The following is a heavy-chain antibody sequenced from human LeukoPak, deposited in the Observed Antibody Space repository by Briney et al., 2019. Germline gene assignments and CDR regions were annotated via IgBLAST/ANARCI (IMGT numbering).Heavy chain of an antibody. Sequence: GESLKISCKGSGYSFTSYRISWVRQMPGKGLEWMGRIDPSDSYTNYSPSFQGHVTILADKSISTAYLQWSSLKASDTAMYYCARLGYSSGASRDNNWFDPWGQGTLVTVSS. CDR3: ARLGYSSGASRDNNWFDP. V-gene: IGHV5-10-1*01. CDR1: GYSFTSYR. CDR2: IDPSDSYT. J-gene: IGHJ5*02. D-gene: IGHD6-19*01.